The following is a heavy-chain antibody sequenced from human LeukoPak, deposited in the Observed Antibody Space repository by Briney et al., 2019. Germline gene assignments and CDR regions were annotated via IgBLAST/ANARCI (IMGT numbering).Heavy chain of an antibody. CDR1: GYTFTSYD. J-gene: IGHJ4*02. Sequence: ASVKVSCKASGYTFTSYDINWVRQATGQGLEWMGWMNPNSGNTGYAQKFQGRVTMTMNTSISTAYLQLSSLRSEDTAVYYCARTFLVRGVMGIDYWGQGTLVTVSS. CDR3: ARTFLVRGVMGIDY. D-gene: IGHD3-10*01. V-gene: IGHV1-8*01. CDR2: MNPNSGNT.